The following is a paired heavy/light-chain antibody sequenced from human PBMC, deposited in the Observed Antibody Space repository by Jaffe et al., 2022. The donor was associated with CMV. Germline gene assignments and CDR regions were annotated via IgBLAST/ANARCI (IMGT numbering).Light chain of an antibody. J-gene: IGKJ1*01. V-gene: IGKV3-15*01. CDR3: QQYYSWPWT. CDR2: DAS. Sequence: VMTQSPATVSVSPGERVTLSCRASQSLTYKLAWYQQKPGQAPRLLIYDASTGATGIPARFSGSGSGTEFTLTISSLQSEDFAVYSCQQYYSWPWTFGQGTKVEIK. CDR1: QSLTYK.
Heavy chain of an antibody. V-gene: IGHV3-23*04. CDR2: ISGGGDSI. Sequence: EVQVVESGGGLVQPGGSLRLSCTASGFTFINYYMHWVRQAPGKGLECVSRISGGGDSIQYVDSVKGRFTISRDNSKSTLYLQMDSLRAEDTALYYCARRHPTVGVLDNWGQGTLVTVSS. J-gene: IGHJ4*02. D-gene: IGHD3-3*01. CDR3: ARRHPTVGVLDN. CDR1: GFTFINYY.